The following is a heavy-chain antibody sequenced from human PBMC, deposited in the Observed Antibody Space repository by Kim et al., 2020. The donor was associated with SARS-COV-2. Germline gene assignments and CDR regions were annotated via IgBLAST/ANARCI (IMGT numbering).Heavy chain of an antibody. D-gene: IGHD6-13*01. CDR1: GFTFSSNA. J-gene: IGHJ4*02. Sequence: GGSLRLSCAASGFTFSSNAMSWVRQAPGKGLEWVSAISGSGGSTYYADSVKGRFTISRDNSKNTLYLQMNSLRAEDTVVYYCAKFFYKYSSSLSPLFWGQGTLVTVSS. V-gene: IGHV3-23*01. CDR3: AKFFYKYSSSLSPLF. CDR2: ISGSGGST.